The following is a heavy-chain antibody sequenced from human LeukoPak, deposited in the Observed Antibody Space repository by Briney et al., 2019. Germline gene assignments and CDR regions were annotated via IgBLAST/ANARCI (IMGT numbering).Heavy chain of an antibody. CDR2: IHPDGGST. D-gene: IGHD4-11*01. J-gene: IGHJ4*02. CDR3: ARAFNSIQPLDY. Sequence: GASVKVSCKASGYNFNDYYIYWVRQAPGHGLESMGYIHPDGGSTNYAQKFQGRVTMTGDMSTNTVYMELRSLRSEDTAMYYCARAFNSIQPLDYWGQGTLVTVSS. V-gene: IGHV1-46*02. CDR1: GYNFNDYY.